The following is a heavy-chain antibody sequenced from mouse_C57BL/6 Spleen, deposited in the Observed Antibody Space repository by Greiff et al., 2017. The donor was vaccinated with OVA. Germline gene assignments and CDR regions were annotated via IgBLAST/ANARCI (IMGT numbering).Heavy chain of an antibody. CDR1: GYTFTSYW. CDR3: ARPYGSSPLAY. V-gene: IGHV1-69*01. CDR2: IDPSDSYT. D-gene: IGHD1-1*01. Sequence: VQLQQSGAELVMPGASVKLSCKASGYTFTSYWMHWVKQRPGQGLEWIGEIDPSDSYTNYNQKFKGKSTLTVDKSSSTAYMQLSSLTSEDSAVYYCARPYGSSPLAYWGQGTLVTVSA. J-gene: IGHJ3*01.